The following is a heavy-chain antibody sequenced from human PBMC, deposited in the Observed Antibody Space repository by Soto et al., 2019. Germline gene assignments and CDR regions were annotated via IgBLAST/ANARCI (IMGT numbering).Heavy chain of an antibody. J-gene: IGHJ4*02. CDR2: ISGSGGST. CDR3: AHATPIGELATGTGARGDY. Sequence: GGSLRLSCAASGFTFSSYAMSWVRQAPGKGLEWVSAISGSGGSTYYADSVKGRFTISRDNSKNTLYLQMNSLRAEDTAVYYCAHATPIGELATGTGARGDYWGQGTLVTVSS. CDR1: GFTFSSYA. D-gene: IGHD3-10*01. V-gene: IGHV3-23*01.